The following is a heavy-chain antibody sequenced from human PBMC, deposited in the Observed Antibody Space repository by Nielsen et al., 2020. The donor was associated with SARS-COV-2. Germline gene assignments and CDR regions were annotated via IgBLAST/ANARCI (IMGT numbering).Heavy chain of an antibody. CDR3: ARGRGSSGYYFDS. CDR2: INHSGST. Sequence: SETLSLTCAVSGGSISSNWWSWVRQPPGKGLEWIGEINHSGSTNYNPSLRGRVTISVNTSGNQFSLRLNSVTAADTTIYYCARGRGSSGYYFDSWGQGTLVTVSS. V-gene: IGHV4-4*02. J-gene: IGHJ4*02. CDR1: GGSISSNW. D-gene: IGHD3-22*01.